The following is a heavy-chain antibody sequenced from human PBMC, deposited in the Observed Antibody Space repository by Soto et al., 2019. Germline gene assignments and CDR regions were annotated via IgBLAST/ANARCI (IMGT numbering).Heavy chain of an antibody. CDR2: IYYSGST. D-gene: IGHD5-18*01. V-gene: IGHV4-30-4*01. J-gene: IGHJ4*02. CDR1: GGSISSGDYY. CDR3: AREGGAGIQLWPAFDY. Sequence: PLETLSLTCTVSGGSISSGDYYWSWVRQPPGKGLEWIGYIYYSGSTYYNPSLKSRVTISVDTSKNQFSLKLSSVTAADTAVYYCAREGGAGIQLWPAFDYWGQGTLVTVS.